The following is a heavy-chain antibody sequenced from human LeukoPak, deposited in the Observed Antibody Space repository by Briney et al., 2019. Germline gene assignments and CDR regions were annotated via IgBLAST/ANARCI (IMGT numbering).Heavy chain of an antibody. J-gene: IGHJ5*02. CDR2: IYYSGST. Sequence: ETSETLSLTCTVSGGSISSGGYYWSWIRQHPGKGLEWIGYIYYSGSTYYNPSLKSRVTISVDTSKNQFSLKLSSVTAADTAVYHCARGRYCSSTSCYARVDPWGQGTLVTVSS. D-gene: IGHD2-2*01. CDR3: ARGRYCSSTSCYARVDP. CDR1: GGSISSGGYY. V-gene: IGHV4-31*03.